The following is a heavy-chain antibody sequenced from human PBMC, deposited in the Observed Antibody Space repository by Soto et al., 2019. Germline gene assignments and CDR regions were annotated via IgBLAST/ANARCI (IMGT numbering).Heavy chain of an antibody. CDR3: ATTYYDILTGYSRTYYFDY. D-gene: IGHD3-9*01. CDR1: GYTLTELS. V-gene: IGHV1-24*01. Sequence: ASVKVSCKVSGYTLTELSMHWVRQAPGKGLEWMGGFDPEDGETIYAQKFQGRVTMTEDTSTDTAYMELSSLRSEDTAVYYCATTYYDILTGYSRTYYFDYWGQGTLVTVSS. J-gene: IGHJ4*02. CDR2: FDPEDGET.